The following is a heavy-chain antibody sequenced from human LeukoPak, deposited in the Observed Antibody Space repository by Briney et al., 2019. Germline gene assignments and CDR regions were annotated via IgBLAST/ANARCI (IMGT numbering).Heavy chain of an antibody. CDR3: AKGPGTGSTSYFDY. CDR1: GFTFSGFD. V-gene: IGHV3-23*01. J-gene: IGHJ4*02. Sequence: PGGSLRLSCATSGFTFSGFDMTWVRQAPGKGLRWGSSISGSGPDTDYADFVKGRFTISRDNSKNTLYLQMNFLRLDDTAIYYCAKGPGTGSTSYFDYWGQGTLVTVSS. D-gene: IGHD3/OR15-3a*01. CDR2: ISGSGPDT.